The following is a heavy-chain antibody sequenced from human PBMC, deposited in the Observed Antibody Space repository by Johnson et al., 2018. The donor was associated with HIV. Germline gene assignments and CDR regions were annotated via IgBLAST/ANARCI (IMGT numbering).Heavy chain of an antibody. J-gene: IGHJ3*01. D-gene: IGHD2-15*01. Sequence: QVQLVESGGGVVRPGRSLRLSCAASGFIFSNYPMHWVRQAPGKGLEWVAVISFDGSKKYHADSVKGRFTISRDNSKNTLYLQMNSLRAEDTAVYYCAKDHPVVAERTGAGFDLWGQGTMVIVS. CDR1: GFIFSNYP. CDR3: AKDHPVVAERTGAGFDL. V-gene: IGHV3-30*04. CDR2: ISFDGSKK.